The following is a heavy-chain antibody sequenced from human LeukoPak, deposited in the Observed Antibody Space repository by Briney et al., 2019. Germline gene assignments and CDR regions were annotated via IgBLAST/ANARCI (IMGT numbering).Heavy chain of an antibody. CDR3: ARESAPHHGLDY. V-gene: IGHV3-66*01. J-gene: IGHJ4*02. D-gene: IGHD5-24*01. CDR2: IYSGGNT. CDR1: GFSVTSSH. Sequence: GGSLRLSCAASGFSVTSSHMSWVRQAPGKGLEWVSVIYSGGNTDYAGSMQGRFAIPRDNSKNTLYLQMNSLRPEDTAVYYCARESAPHHGLDYWGQGTLVTVSS.